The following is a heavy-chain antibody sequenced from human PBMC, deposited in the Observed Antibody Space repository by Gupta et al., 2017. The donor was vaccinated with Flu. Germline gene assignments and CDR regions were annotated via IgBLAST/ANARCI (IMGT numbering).Heavy chain of an antibody. CDR1: FTSYT. D-gene: IGHD3-22*01. CDR2: ISGAGTTT. J-gene: IGHJ4*02. CDR3: AKQAYDSSGGFDS. Sequence: FTSYTMNWVRQAPGKGLEWVSFISGAGTTTYLTDSAKGRFVVARDNSKNTVSLHMTGLRAEDTAIYFCAKQAYDSSGGFDSWGQGIPVTVSS. V-gene: IGHV3-23*01.